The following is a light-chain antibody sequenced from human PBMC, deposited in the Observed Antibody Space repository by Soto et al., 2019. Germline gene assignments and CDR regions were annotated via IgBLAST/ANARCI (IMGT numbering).Light chain of an antibody. CDR3: LQDYNYPLT. V-gene: IGKV1-6*01. Sequence: IQLTQSPSFLSASVGDRVTITCRASQGIRNDLGWYQQKPGKAPKLLIYAASNLQSGVPSRFSGSGSGADFTLTITNLQPEDFATYYCLQDYNYPLTFGQGTKVDIK. CDR1: QGIRND. CDR2: AAS. J-gene: IGKJ2*01.